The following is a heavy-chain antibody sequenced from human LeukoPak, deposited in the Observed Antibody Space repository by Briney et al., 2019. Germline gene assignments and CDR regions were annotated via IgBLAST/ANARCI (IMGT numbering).Heavy chain of an antibody. J-gene: IGHJ4*02. CDR3: ARGSTNCSGGSCYKDYFDY. Sequence: GGSLRLSCATSAFTFSDYWMSWVRQTPGKGLEWVANIKQDGSEKYYVDSVKGRFTISRDNAKNSLYLQMNSLRAEDTAVYYCARGSTNCSGGSCYKDYFDYWGQGTLVTVSS. D-gene: IGHD2-15*01. CDR2: IKQDGSEK. CDR1: AFTFSDYW. V-gene: IGHV3-7*01.